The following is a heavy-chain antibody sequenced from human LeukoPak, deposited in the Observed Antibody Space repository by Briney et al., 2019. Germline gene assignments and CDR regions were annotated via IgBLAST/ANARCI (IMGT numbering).Heavy chain of an antibody. CDR2: VIRDGSFT. CDR1: GFTFRSYW. J-gene: IGHJ4*02. Sequence: GGSLRLSYAASGFTFRSYWMHWVRQAPGKGLEWVSRVIRDGSFTNYADSVKGRFTISRDNAKNTLYLQMSSLRAEDTAVYFCVRDGDDFNFDYWGQGSLVTVSS. D-gene: IGHD5-24*01. V-gene: IGHV3-74*01. CDR3: VRDGDDFNFDY.